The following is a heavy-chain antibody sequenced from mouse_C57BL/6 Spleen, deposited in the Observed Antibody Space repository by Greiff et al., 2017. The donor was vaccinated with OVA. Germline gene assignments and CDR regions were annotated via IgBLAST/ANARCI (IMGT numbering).Heavy chain of an antibody. CDR1: GFTFNTYA. D-gene: IGHD2-1*01. J-gene: IGHJ1*03. CDR2: IRSKSSNYAT. V-gene: IGHV10-3*01. Sequence: EVKVVESGGGLVQPKGSLKLSCAASGFTFNTYAMHWVRQAPGKGLEWVARIRSKSSNYATYYADSEKDRFTISRDDSQSMLYLQMNNLKTEDTAMYYCVIEFYYGNWDWYFDVWGTGTTVTVSS. CDR3: VIEFYYGNWDWYFDV.